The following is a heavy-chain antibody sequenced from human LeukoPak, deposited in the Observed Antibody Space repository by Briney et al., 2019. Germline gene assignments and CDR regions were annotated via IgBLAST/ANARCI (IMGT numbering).Heavy chain of an antibody. D-gene: IGHD1-26*01. CDR3: ARGGGSYYRAYYYYYYMDV. Sequence: ASVKVSCKASGYTFTSYDINWLRQATGQGLEWMGWMNPNSGNTGYAQKFQGRVTMTRNTSISTAYMELSSLRSEDTAVYYCARGGGSYYRAYYYYYYMDVWGKGTTVTVSS. J-gene: IGHJ6*03. CDR2: MNPNSGNT. CDR1: GYTFTSYD. V-gene: IGHV1-8*01.